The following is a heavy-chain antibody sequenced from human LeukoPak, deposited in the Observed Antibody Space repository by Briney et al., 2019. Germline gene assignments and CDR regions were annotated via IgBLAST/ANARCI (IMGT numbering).Heavy chain of an antibody. CDR3: VCLYSASWYHIDY. CDR2: INLANAER. D-gene: IGHD6-13*01. Sequence: GESLTISCRGSESSFSAYWLGWVRQMPGTGLEWMGIINLANAERRYNPSFEGHVTMSVDQSTRTAYMKWFGLRASDTAIYYCVCLYSASWYHIDYWGQGSLVTVSS. CDR1: ESSFSAYW. J-gene: IGHJ4*02. V-gene: IGHV5-51*01.